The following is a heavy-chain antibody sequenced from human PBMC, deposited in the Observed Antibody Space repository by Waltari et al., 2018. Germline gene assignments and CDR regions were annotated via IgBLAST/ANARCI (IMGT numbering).Heavy chain of an antibody. CDR3: ARTYCGGDCFQPFDY. CDR2: IYYSGST. CDR1: GGSISSGDYY. V-gene: IGHV4-30-4*08. D-gene: IGHD2-21*01. Sequence: QVQLQESGPGLVKPSQTLSLTCTVSGGSISSGDYYWRWIRQPPGKGLEWIGYIYYSGSTYYNPSLKSRVTISVDTSKNQFSLKLSSVTAADTAVYYCARTYCGGDCFQPFDYWGQGTLVTVSS. J-gene: IGHJ4*02.